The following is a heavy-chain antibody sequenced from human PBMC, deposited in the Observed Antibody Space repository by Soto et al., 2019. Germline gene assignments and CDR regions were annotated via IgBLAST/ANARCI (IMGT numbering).Heavy chain of an antibody. CDR2: IYHSGST. V-gene: IGHV4-30-2*01. J-gene: IGHJ4*02. CDR1: GGSISSGGYS. D-gene: IGHD4-4*01. CDR3: ARGRGVTPEYYFDY. Sequence: SETLSLTCAVSGGSISSGGYSWSWIRQPPGKGLEWIGYIYHSGSTYYNPSLKSRVTISVDRSKNQFSLKLSSVTAADTAVYYCARGRGVTPEYYFDYWGQGTLVTVSS.